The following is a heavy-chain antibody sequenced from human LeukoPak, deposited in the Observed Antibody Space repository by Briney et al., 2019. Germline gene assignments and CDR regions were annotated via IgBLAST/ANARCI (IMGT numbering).Heavy chain of an antibody. V-gene: IGHV3-74*01. CDR3: ARDLYSSSSGAFDI. CDR2: IRTDGGST. J-gene: IGHJ3*02. D-gene: IGHD6-6*01. CDR1: GFTFSTYW. Sequence: GGSLRLSCAASGFTFSTYWMHWVRQAPGKGLVWVSRIRTDGGSTYYADSVKGRFTVSRDNSKNTLYLQMNSLRAEDTAVYYCARDLYSSSSGAFDIWGQGTMVTVSS.